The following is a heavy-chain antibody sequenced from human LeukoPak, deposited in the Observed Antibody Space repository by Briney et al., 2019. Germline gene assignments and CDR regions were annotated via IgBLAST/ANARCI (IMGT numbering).Heavy chain of an antibody. CDR1: GGSFSGYY. V-gene: IGHV4-34*01. J-gene: IGHJ3*02. CDR2: INHSGST. Sequence: KPSETLSLTCAVYGGSFSGYYWSWIRQPPGKGLEWIGEINHSGSTNYNPSLESRVTISVDTSKNQFSLKLSSVTAADTAVYYCARSSSSSWYGSFDIWGQGTMVTVSS. CDR3: ARSSSSSWYGSFDI. D-gene: IGHD6-13*01.